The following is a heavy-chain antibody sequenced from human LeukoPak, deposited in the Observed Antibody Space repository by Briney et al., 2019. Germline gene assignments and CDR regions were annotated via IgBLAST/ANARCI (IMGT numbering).Heavy chain of an antibody. CDR1: GGSISSYY. D-gene: IGHD1-1*01. V-gene: IGHV4-59*01. Sequence: SETLSLTCTVSGGSISSYYWSWIRQPPGKGLEWIAYIYYSGSTNYNPSLKSRVTISVDTSKNQFSLKLSSVTAADTAVYYCARETTKVAFDYWGQGTLVTVSS. J-gene: IGHJ4*02. CDR2: IYYSGST. CDR3: ARETTKVAFDY.